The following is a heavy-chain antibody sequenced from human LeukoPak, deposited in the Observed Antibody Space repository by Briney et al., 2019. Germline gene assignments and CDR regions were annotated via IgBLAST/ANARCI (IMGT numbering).Heavy chain of an antibody. J-gene: IGHJ4*02. Sequence: GASVKVSCKTSGYTFTNYDINWVRQATGQGLEWMGWMNPNSGSTDYAQKFQGRVTMTRDTSISTAYMELSSLRSEDPALYYCARGVATNYWGQGTLVTVSS. D-gene: IGHD1-1*01. CDR2: MNPNSGST. CDR1: GYTFTNYD. V-gene: IGHV1-8*01. CDR3: ARGVATNY.